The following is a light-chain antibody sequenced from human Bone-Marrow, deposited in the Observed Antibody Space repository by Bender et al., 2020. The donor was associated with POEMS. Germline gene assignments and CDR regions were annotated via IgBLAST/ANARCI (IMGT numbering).Light chain of an antibody. CDR3: CSYAGSSTYVL. V-gene: IGLV2-11*01. CDR2: DVS. CDR1: SSDIGRYNY. Sequence: QSALTQPRSLSGSPGQSVTISCTGTSSDIGRYNYVSWYQQHPGKVPKLIIHDVSNRPSGVSNRFSGSKSGNTASLTISGLQVEDEADYHCCSYAGSSTYVLFGGGTKLTVL. J-gene: IGLJ2*01.